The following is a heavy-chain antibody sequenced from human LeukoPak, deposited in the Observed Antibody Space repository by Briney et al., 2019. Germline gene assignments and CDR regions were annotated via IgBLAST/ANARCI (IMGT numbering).Heavy chain of an antibody. V-gene: IGHV3-21*01. CDR2: ISSSSSYI. Sequence: GGSLRLSCAASGFTFSSYEMNWVRQAPGKGLEWVSSISSSSSYIYYADSVKGRFTISRDNAKNSLYLQMNSLRAEDTAVYYCARERAMVTGAFDIWGQGTMVTVSS. CDR3: ARERAMVTGAFDI. CDR1: GFTFSSYE. J-gene: IGHJ3*02. D-gene: IGHD5-18*01.